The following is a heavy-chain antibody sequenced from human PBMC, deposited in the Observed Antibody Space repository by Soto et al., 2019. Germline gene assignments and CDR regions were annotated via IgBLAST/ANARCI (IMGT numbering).Heavy chain of an antibody. CDR2: INAGNGNT. D-gene: IGHD3-22*01. V-gene: IGHV1-3*01. Sequence: QVQLVQSGAEVKKPGASVKVSCKASGYTFTSYAMHWVRQAPGQRLEWMGWINAGNGNTKYSQKFQGRVTITRDTSASTAYMELSSLRSEDTAVYYCARAGPRYYYDSSGPSKLDYWGQGTLVTVSS. J-gene: IGHJ4*02. CDR3: ARAGPRYYYDSSGPSKLDY. CDR1: GYTFTSYA.